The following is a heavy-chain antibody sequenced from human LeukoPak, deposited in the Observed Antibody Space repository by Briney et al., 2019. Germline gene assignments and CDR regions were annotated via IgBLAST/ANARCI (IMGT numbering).Heavy chain of an antibody. V-gene: IGHV1-8*01. D-gene: IGHD6-13*01. CDR3: ARGRGTLIAAAGTSFDP. J-gene: IGHJ5*02. CDR1: GYTFTSYD. Sequence: ASVKVSFKASGYTFTSYDIHWVRQATGQGREWMGWMNPNSGNTGYAQKFQGRVTMTRNTSISTAYMELSSLRSEDTAVYYCARGRGTLIAAAGTSFDPWGQGTLVTVSS. CDR2: MNPNSGNT.